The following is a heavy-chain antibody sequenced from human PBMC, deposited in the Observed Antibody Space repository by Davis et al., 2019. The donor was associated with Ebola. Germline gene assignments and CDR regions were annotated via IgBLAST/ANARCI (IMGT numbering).Heavy chain of an antibody. CDR3: AKSMATGSSPVWVVSMDV. V-gene: IGHV3-23*01. CDR1: VITFSSYA. Sequence: GGSLRLSCTDSVITFSSYAMTWVRQAPGKGLEWVSGISGSGGSTYYADSVKGRFTISRDNSRNTLYLQMNGLRPEDTAVYYCAKSMATGSSPVWVVSMDVWGKGTTVTVSS. CDR2: ISGSGGST. D-gene: IGHD3-10*01. J-gene: IGHJ6*04.